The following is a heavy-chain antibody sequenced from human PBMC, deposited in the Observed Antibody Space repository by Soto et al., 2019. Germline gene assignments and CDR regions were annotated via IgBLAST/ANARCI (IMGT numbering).Heavy chain of an antibody. V-gene: IGHV3-33*01. CDR1: GFTFSSYG. CDR2: IWYDGSNK. J-gene: IGHJ5*02. D-gene: IGHD2-2*01. CDR3: ARDRYCSSTSCEGYNWFDP. Sequence: PGGSLRLSCAASGFTFSSYGMHWVRQAPGKGLEWVAVIWYDGSNKYYADSVKGRFTISRDNSKNTLYLQMNSLRAEDTAVYYCARDRYCSSTSCEGYNWFDPWGQGTLVTV.